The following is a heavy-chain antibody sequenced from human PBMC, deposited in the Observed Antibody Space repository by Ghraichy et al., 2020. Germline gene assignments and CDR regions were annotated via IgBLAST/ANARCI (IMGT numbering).Heavy chain of an antibody. D-gene: IGHD6-6*01. CDR2: TYYRSKWYN. V-gene: IGHV6-1*01. CDR1: GDSVSSNSAA. J-gene: IGHJ6*02. CDR3: ARAVWEYSSVRSPVSAYGMDV. Sequence: LSLTCAISGDSVSSNSAAWNWIRQSPSRGLEWLGRTYYRSKWYNDYAVSVKSRITINPDTSKNQFSLQLNSVTPEDTAVYYCARAVWEYSSVRSPVSAYGMDVWGQGTTVTVSS.